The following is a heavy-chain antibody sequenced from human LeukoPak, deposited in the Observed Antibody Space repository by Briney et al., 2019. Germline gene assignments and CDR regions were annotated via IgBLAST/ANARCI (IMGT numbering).Heavy chain of an antibody. CDR1: GDSISSINYY. CDR2: IYYTGGST. D-gene: IGHD3-10*01. CDR3: ARSPDVVLWFGELLAFHFDF. V-gene: IGHV4-39*01. J-gene: IGHJ4*02. Sequence: PSETLSLTCTVSGDSISSINYYWGWVRQPPGKSLEWIGNIYYTGGSTNYNPSLKSRVTISVDTSKNQFSLQLRSVTAADTAVYYCARSPDVVLWFGELLAFHFDFWGQGHLVSVSS.